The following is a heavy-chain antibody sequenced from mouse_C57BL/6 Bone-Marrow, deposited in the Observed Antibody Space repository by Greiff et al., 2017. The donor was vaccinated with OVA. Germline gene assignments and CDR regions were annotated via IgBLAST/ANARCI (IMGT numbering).Heavy chain of an antibody. D-gene: IGHD2-3*01. V-gene: IGHV5-6*01. Sequence: EVNVVESGGDLVKPGGSLKLSCAASGFTFSSYGMSWVRQTPDKRLEWVATISSGGSYTYYPDSVKGRFTISRDNAKNTLYLQMSSLKSEDTAMYYCARLDGYYDYWGQGTTLTVSS. J-gene: IGHJ2*01. CDR1: GFTFSSYG. CDR2: ISSGGSYT. CDR3: ARLDGYYDY.